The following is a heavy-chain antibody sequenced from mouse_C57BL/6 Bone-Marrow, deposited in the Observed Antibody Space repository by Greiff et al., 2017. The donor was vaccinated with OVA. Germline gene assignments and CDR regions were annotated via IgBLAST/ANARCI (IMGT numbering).Heavy chain of an antibody. CDR1: GYTFTSYG. CDR3: ARSRLRRRGYFDY. V-gene: IGHV1-81*01. J-gene: IGHJ2*01. D-gene: IGHD2-4*01. CDR2: IYPRSGNT. Sequence: QVQLQQSGAELARPGASVKLSCKASGYTFTSYGISWVKQRTGQGLEWIGEIYPRSGNTYYKEKFKGKATLTADKSSSTAYMELRSLTSEDSAVYFCARSRLRRRGYFDYGGRGTTLTVSS.